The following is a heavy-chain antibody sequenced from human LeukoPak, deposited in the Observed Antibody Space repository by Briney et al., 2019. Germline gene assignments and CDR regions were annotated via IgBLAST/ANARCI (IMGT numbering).Heavy chain of an antibody. D-gene: IGHD5-24*01. CDR3: ARDPREETNWFDP. J-gene: IGHJ5*02. V-gene: IGHV4-39*02. CDR1: GGSISSSSYY. Sequence: SETLSLTCTVSGGSISSSSYYWGWIRQPPGKGLEWIGSIYYSGSTYYNPSLKSRVTISVDTSKNQFSLKLSSVTAADTAVYYCARDPREETNWFDPWGQGTLVTVSS. CDR2: IYYSGST.